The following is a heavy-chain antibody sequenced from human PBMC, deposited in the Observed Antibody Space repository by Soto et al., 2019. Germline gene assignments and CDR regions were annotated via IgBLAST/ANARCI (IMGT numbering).Heavy chain of an antibody. CDR2: ISYDGSNK. J-gene: IGHJ4*02. CDR3: ARENSSGWPFDY. Sequence: GGSLRLSCAASGFTFSSYAMHWVRQAPGKGLEWVAVISYDGSNKYYADSVKDRFAISRDNSKNTLYLQMNSLRAEDTAVYYCARENSSGWPFDYWGQGTLVTVSS. CDR1: GFTFSSYA. V-gene: IGHV3-30*09. D-gene: IGHD6-19*01.